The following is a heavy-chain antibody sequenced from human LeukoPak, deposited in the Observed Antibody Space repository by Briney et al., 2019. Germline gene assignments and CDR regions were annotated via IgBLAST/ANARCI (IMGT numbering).Heavy chain of an antibody. CDR3: ARDRMRLAYCGGDCYSEPDY. V-gene: IGHV3-30*03. D-gene: IGHD2-21*02. J-gene: IGHJ4*02. CDR1: GFTFSNYA. Sequence: GGSLRLSCEASGFTFSNYAMHWVRRAPGKGLEWVALISYDGSTKHYADSVKGRFTISRDNSKNTLYLQMNSLRAEDTAVYYCARDRMRLAYCGGDCYSEPDYWGQGTLVTVSS. CDR2: ISYDGSTK.